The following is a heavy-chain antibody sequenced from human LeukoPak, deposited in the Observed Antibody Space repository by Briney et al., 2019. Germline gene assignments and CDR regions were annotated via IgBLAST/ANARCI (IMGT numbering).Heavy chain of an antibody. D-gene: IGHD3-10*01. Sequence: PGGSLRLSCAASGFTFSHYTMYWVRQAPGKGLEWVSSISSSSTYMFYADSVKGRFTISRDNAKNSLYLQMNSLRDEATAVYYCAKTSGGSGNGRQIDYWGQGTLVTVSS. CDR3: AKTSGGSGNGRQIDY. CDR2: ISSSSTYM. V-gene: IGHV3-21*06. J-gene: IGHJ4*02. CDR1: GFTFSHYT.